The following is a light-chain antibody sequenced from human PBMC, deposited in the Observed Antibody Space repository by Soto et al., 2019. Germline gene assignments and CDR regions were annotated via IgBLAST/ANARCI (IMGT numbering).Light chain of an antibody. CDR1: SSDVGGYNY. Sequence: QSALTQPASVSGSPGQSITISCTGTSSDVGGYNYVSWYQQHPGKGPKLMIYEVSNRASGVSNRFSGSKSGNTASLTISGFQAEDEADYYCSSYTSSSTLVFGTGTKVTVL. J-gene: IGLJ1*01. CDR2: EVS. V-gene: IGLV2-14*01. CDR3: SSYTSSSTLV.